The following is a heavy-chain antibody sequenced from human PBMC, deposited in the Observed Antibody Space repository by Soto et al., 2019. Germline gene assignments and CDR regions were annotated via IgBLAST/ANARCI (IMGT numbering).Heavy chain of an antibody. CDR2: VSYDGSNK. Sequence: PGGSLRLSCAASGFTFSSYGIHWVRQAPGKGLEWVAVVSYDGSNKYYADSVKGRFTISRDNSKNTLYLQMNSLRAEDTAVYYCAKVITGTFYYFDYWGQGTLVTVSS. V-gene: IGHV3-30*18. J-gene: IGHJ4*02. CDR3: AKVITGTFYYFDY. D-gene: IGHD1-7*01. CDR1: GFTFSSYG.